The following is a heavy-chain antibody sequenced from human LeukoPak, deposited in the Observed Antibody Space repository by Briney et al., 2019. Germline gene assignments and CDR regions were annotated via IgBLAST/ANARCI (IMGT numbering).Heavy chain of an antibody. CDR2: ISSSGRTI. V-gene: IGHV3-48*03. Sequence: GGSLRLSCAASGFSFSSYEMNWVRQAPGKGLEWVSYISSSGRTIKYADSVKGRFSISRDNVKNSLYLQMNTLRAEDTAVYYCARDRGGYTYGYAFDYWAREPWSPSSQ. D-gene: IGHD5-18*01. J-gene: IGHJ4*02. CDR1: GFSFSSYE. CDR3: ARDRGGYTYGYAFDY.